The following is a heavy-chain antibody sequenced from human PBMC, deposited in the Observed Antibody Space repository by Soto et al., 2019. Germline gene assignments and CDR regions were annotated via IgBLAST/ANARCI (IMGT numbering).Heavy chain of an antibody. CDR1: GGSISSGGYY. CDR2: IYYSGST. J-gene: IGHJ6*02. D-gene: IGHD6-6*01. Sequence: QVQLQESGPGLVKPSQTLSLTCTVSGGSISSGGYYWSWIRQHPGKGLEWIGFIYYSGSTYYNPSLKRRITITVDTSKIQFSLTLSAVTAADTAVYYGARGMAASITVYRMDLWGHGTTVTVSS. CDR3: ARGMAASITVYRMDL. V-gene: IGHV4-31*03.